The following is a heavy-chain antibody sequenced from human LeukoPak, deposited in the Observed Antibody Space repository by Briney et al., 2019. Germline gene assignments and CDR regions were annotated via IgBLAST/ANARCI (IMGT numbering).Heavy chain of an antibody. Sequence: SCKASGGTFSSYAMTWVRQAPGKGLEWVSSISGNGGSTYYADSVKGRFTISRDNSENTLYLQVNSLRAEDTAVYYCAKGEMATTPRKFDYWGQGTLVTVSS. V-gene: IGHV3-23*01. J-gene: IGHJ4*02. CDR3: AKGEMATTPRKFDY. CDR2: ISGNGGST. D-gene: IGHD5-24*01. CDR1: GGTFSSYA.